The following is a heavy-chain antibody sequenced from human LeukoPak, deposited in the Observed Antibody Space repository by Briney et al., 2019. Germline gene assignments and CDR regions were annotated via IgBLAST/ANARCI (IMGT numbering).Heavy chain of an antibody. CDR1: GFTFSNHA. CDR3: ARDNLTPYWYFDL. D-gene: IGHD4-23*01. V-gene: IGHV3-48*01. Sequence: GKSLRLSCAVSGFTFSNHAMSWVRQAPGKELEWVSYISSSFETIYYADSVKGRFTISRDNAKNSLYLQMNSLRGEDTAVYYCARDNLTPYWYFDLWGRGTLVSVSS. J-gene: IGHJ2*01. CDR2: ISSSFETI.